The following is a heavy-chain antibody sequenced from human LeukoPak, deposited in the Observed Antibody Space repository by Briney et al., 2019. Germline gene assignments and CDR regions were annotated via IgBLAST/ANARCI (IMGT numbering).Heavy chain of an antibody. D-gene: IGHD6-6*01. V-gene: IGHV4-34*01. CDR2: INHSGST. Sequence: PSETLSLTCAVYGGSFSGYYWSWIRQPPGKGLEWIGEINHSGSTNYNPSLKSRVTISVDTSKNQFSLKLSSVTAADTAVYYCASRNPPARFYYYYYGMDVWGQGTTVTVSS. CDR3: ASRNPPARFYYYYYGMDV. CDR1: GGSFSGYY. J-gene: IGHJ6*02.